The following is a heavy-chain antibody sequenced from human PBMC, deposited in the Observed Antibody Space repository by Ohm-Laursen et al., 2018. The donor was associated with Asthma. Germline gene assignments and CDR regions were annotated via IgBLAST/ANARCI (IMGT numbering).Heavy chain of an antibody. J-gene: IGHJ5*02. Sequence: SLRLSCAAFGFTFSSYAMSWVRQTPGKGLEWVSAISGSGGSTYYADSVKGRFTISRDNSKNTLYLQMNSLRAEDTAVYYCAKALYYDFWSGYSNWFDPWGQGTLVTVSS. CDR2: ISGSGGST. D-gene: IGHD3-3*01. CDR1: GFTFSSYA. CDR3: AKALYYDFWSGYSNWFDP. V-gene: IGHV3-23*01.